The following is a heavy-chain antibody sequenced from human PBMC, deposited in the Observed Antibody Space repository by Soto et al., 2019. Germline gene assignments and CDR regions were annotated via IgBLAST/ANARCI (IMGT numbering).Heavy chain of an antibody. CDR1: GFTFISYD. CDR3: AREGRSNDFWSGYYPKNYYYYYMDV. J-gene: IGHJ6*03. V-gene: IGHV3-13*01. CDR2: IGTAGDT. Sequence: GGSLRLSCAASGFTFISYDMHWVLQATGKGLEWVSAIGTAGDTYYPGSVKGRFTISRENAKNSLYLQMNSLRAGDTAVYYCAREGRSNDFWSGYYPKNYYYYYMDVWGNGTTVTVSS. D-gene: IGHD3-3*01.